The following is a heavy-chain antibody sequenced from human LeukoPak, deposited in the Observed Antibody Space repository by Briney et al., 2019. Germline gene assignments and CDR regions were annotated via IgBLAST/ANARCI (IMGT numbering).Heavy chain of an antibody. CDR1: GYSFTTYY. Sequence: GESLKISCRASGYSFTTYYIGWVRQMPGKGLEWMGIIYPGDSDTRYSPSFQGQVTISADKSISTAYLQWGSLKASDTAMYYCARRRKSSSWIDYWGQGTLVTVSS. D-gene: IGHD6-13*01. J-gene: IGHJ4*02. CDR3: ARRRKSSSWIDY. CDR2: IYPGDSDT. V-gene: IGHV5-51*01.